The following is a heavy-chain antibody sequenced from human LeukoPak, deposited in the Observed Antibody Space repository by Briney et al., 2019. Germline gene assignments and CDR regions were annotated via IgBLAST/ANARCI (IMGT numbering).Heavy chain of an antibody. V-gene: IGHV1-46*01. CDR2: INPSGGST. J-gene: IGHJ3*02. D-gene: IGHD2-2*01. CDR1: GYTFTSYY. CDR3: ARDVGCSSTSCYVDAFDI. Sequence: ASVKVSCKASGYTFTSYYMHWVRQAPGQGLEWMGIINPSGGSTSYAQKFQGRVTMTRDTSTSTVYMELSSLRPEDTAVYYCARDVGCSSTSCYVDAFDIWGQGTMVTVSS.